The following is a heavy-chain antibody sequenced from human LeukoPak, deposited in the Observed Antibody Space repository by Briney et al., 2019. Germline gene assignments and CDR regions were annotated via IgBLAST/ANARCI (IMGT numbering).Heavy chain of an antibody. Sequence: ASVKVSCKASGYTFNSYGIAWVRQAPGQGLEWLGWISVYNGNTRNAQNFQGRVTMTTDTSTSTAYMELRSLSSDDTAVYYCARDSGTWVECSRTTCYIAYWGQGTLVSVSS. J-gene: IGHJ4*02. CDR2: ISVYNGNT. D-gene: IGHD2-2*02. CDR1: GYTFNSYG. V-gene: IGHV1-18*01. CDR3: ARDSGTWVECSRTTCYIAY.